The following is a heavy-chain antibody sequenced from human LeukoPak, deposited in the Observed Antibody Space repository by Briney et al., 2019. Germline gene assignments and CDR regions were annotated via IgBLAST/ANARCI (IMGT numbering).Heavy chain of an antibody. CDR2: IYYSGST. J-gene: IGHJ4*02. V-gene: IGHV4-39*01. CDR3: ARNHTHEGYGYYFDY. Sequence: SETLSLTCTVSGGSISSSSYYWGWIRQPRGQGLVWFGSIYYSGSTSYNPPLKSRVTISVETSKNQFSLKLSSMTAADTAFYYCARNHTHEGYGYYFDYWGQGTLVTVSS. CDR1: GGSISSSSYY. D-gene: IGHD4-17*01.